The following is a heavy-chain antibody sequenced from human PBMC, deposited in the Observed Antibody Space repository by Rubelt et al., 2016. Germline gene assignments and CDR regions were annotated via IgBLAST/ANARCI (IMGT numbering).Heavy chain of an antibody. CDR1: GGSFSGYY. Sequence: QVQLQESGPGLVKPSETLSLTCAVYGGSFSGYYWSWIRQPPGKGLEWIGEINHSGSTNYNPSLKSRVTISVDTSKDQFSLKLGSVTAADTGVYYCSRGRGAARRRSSYNWFDPWGQGTLVTVSS. J-gene: IGHJ5*02. CDR3: SRGRGAARRRSSYNWFDP. D-gene: IGHD6-6*01. CDR2: INHSGST. V-gene: IGHV4-34*01.